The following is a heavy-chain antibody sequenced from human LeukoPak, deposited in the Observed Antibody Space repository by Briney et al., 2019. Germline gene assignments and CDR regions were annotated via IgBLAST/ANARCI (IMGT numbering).Heavy chain of an antibody. J-gene: IGHJ4*02. CDR1: GFTFSNYN. CDR2: ITSSSNTV. Sequence: GGSLRLSCAASGFTFSNYNMFWARQAPGKGLEWVSYITSSSNTVHYADSVKGRFTLSRDNAKSSLYLQVNSLRAEDTAIYYCARLLSGWYLADYWGQGTLVTVSS. V-gene: IGHV3-48*01. D-gene: IGHD6-19*01. CDR3: ARLLSGWYLADY.